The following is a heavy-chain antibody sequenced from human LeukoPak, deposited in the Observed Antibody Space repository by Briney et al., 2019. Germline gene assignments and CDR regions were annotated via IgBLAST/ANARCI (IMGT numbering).Heavy chain of an antibody. CDR3: ARDLRGYYRD. J-gene: IGHJ4*02. CDR2: IYSGGST. CDR1: GGSISSNNFY. D-gene: IGHD5-18*01. Sequence: PSETLSLTCTVSGGSISSNNFYGGLIRQPPGKGLEWIGSIYSGGSTFYNPSLKSRVTLSVDTSKNQFSLKLSSVTAADTAVYYCARDLRGYYRDWGQGTLVTVSS. V-gene: IGHV4-39*07.